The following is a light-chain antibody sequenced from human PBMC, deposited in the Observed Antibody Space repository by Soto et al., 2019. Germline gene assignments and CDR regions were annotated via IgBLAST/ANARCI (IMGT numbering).Light chain of an antibody. CDR2: GAS. CDR3: QQYGSYLLT. J-gene: IGKJ4*01. CDR1: RSVRTA. V-gene: IGKV3-20*01. Sequence: EIVLTQSPATLSLSPGSRATLSCRASRSVRTALAWYQQRPGQAPRLLIYGASSRATGIPDGFSGSGSGTDFTLTISRLEPEDFAVYYCQQYGSYLLTFGGGTKVDIK.